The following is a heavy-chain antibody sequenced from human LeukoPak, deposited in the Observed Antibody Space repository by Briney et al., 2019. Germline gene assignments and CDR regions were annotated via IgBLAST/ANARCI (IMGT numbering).Heavy chain of an antibody. D-gene: IGHD3-16*01. Sequence: GGSLRLSCAASGFTFSSYGMHWVRQPPGKGLEWVAVISYDGSNKYYADSVKGRFTISRDNSKNTLYLQMNSLRAEDTAVYYCAKDSGGGVPDGGLIDYWGQGTLVTVSS. V-gene: IGHV3-30*18. J-gene: IGHJ4*02. CDR1: GFTFSSYG. CDR3: AKDSGGGVPDGGLIDY. CDR2: ISYDGSNK.